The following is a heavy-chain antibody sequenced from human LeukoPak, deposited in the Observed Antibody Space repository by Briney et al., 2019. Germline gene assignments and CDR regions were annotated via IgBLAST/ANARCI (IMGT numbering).Heavy chain of an antibody. D-gene: IGHD4-23*01. CDR1: GFSFSSYS. CDR3: ASLSLRWSDY. V-gene: IGHV3-48*04. CDR2: ISCSSRSI. Sequence: GGSLRLSCAASGFSFSSYSMNWARQAPGKGLEWVSYISCSSRSIYYADSVKGRFTISRDNAKNSVYLQMNSLRAEDTAVYYCASLSLRWSDYWGQGTLVTVSS. J-gene: IGHJ4*02.